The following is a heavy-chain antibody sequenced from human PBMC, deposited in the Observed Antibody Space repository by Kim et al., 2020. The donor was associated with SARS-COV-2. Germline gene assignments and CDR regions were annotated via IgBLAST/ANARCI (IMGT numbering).Heavy chain of an antibody. V-gene: IGHV3-21*01. CDR1: GFTFSSYS. Sequence: GGSLRLSCAASGFTFSSYSMNWVRQAPGKGLEWVSSISSSSSYIYYADSVKGRFTISRDNAKNSLYLQMNSLRAEDTAVYYCARDRGYSYGPFDYWGQGTLVTVSS. CDR3: ARDRGYSYGPFDY. CDR2: ISSSSSYI. D-gene: IGHD5-18*01. J-gene: IGHJ4*02.